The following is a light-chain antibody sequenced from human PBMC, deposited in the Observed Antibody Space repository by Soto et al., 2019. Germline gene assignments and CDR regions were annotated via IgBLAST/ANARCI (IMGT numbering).Light chain of an antibody. CDR3: QQYFKLRT. CDR1: QDIGTY. Sequence: AIQMTQSPSSLSASAGDRVTITCRASQDIGTYLVWYQQKLGKAPNLLIYSASTLHSGGPSRFSGSGAGTVFTLTTSSLQSEDSATYYCQQYFKLRTFGQGTKVEVK. CDR2: SAS. J-gene: IGKJ1*01. V-gene: IGKV1-8*01.